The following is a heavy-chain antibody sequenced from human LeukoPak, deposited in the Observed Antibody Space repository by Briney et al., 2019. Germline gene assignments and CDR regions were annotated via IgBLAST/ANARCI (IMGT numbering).Heavy chain of an antibody. D-gene: IGHD6-13*01. CDR3: ARGGGSEYSSSRYYSYYYYGMDV. V-gene: IGHV3-53*01. CDR1: GFTVSSNY. CDR2: IYSGGST. Sequence: GGSLRLSCAASGFTVSSNYMSWVRQAPGKGLEWVSVIYSGGSTYYADSVKGRFTISRDNSKNTLYLQMNSLRAEDTAVYYCARGGGSEYSSSRYYSYYYYGMDVWGQGATVTVSS. J-gene: IGHJ6*02.